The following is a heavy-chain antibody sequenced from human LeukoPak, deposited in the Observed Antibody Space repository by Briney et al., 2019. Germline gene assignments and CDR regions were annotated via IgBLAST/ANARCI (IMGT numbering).Heavy chain of an antibody. CDR1: GFTFSDYA. D-gene: IGHD6-6*01. V-gene: IGHV3-30-3*01. CDR2: ISYNGVNK. J-gene: IGHJ4*02. CDR3: ARGPNSNWSGLDF. Sequence: PGGSLRLSCAASGFTFSDYAMHWVRQAPGKGLEWVTLISYNGVNKYYADSVKGRFTVSRDNAKNTLYLQGNNLRAEDTAVYYCARGPNSNWSGLDFWGQGTLLTVSS.